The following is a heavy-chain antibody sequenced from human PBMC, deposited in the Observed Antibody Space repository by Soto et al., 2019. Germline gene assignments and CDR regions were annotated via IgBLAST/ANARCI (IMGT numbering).Heavy chain of an antibody. CDR2: VKSKADGATT. V-gene: IGHV3-15*01. Sequence: EVQLVESGGGLVKPGESLRLSCVTSGFTFSNAWMNWVRQAPGKGLEWVGRVKSKADGATTDYAASVKDRFTISRDDSKNTLYLQMSSLKTEDTAVYFCTADYPGESNLIDYWGQGTLVTVSS. CDR3: TADYPGESNLIDY. CDR1: GFTFSNAW. D-gene: IGHD1-26*01. J-gene: IGHJ4*02.